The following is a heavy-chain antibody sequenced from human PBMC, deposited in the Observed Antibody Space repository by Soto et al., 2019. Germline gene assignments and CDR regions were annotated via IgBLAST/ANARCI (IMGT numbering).Heavy chain of an antibody. CDR1: GYTLTELS. J-gene: IGHJ6*02. V-gene: IGHV1-24*01. Sequence: GASVKVSCKASGYTLTELSMHWVRQAPGKGLEWMGGFDPEDGETIYAQKFQGRVTMTEDTSTDTAYMELSSLRSEDTAVYYCATSSIAARFGYYGMDVWGQGTTVTVSS. CDR3: ATSSIAARFGYYGMDV. D-gene: IGHD6-6*01. CDR2: FDPEDGET.